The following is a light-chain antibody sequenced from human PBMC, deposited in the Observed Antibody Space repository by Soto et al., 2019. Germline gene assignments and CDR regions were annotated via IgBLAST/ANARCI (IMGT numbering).Light chain of an antibody. CDR2: GVS. V-gene: IGKV3-20*01. Sequence: EIVLTQSPGTLSLSPGERATLSCRASESVRSSYLAWYQQKLGQAPRLLMYGVSVRAPGIPDRFRGSESGTDFTLTISRLEPEDFGVYYCQQYGRSPYTFGQGTKLEIK. J-gene: IGKJ2*01. CDR3: QQYGRSPYT. CDR1: ESVRSSY.